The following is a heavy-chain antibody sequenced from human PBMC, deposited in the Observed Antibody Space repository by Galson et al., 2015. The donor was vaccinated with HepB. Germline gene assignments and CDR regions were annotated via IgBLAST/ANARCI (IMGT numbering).Heavy chain of an antibody. CDR3: LRLGDLSGYSSS. V-gene: IGHV3-73*01. D-gene: IGHD6-13*01. Sequence: SLRLSCAASGFTFSGSAIHWVRQASGKGPEWVGRIRSKASDYATAYAASLKGRFTISRDASKNTAYLHMNSLKTEDPAVYYWLRLGDLSGYSSSWGQGTLVTVSS. CDR1: GFTFSGSA. J-gene: IGHJ4*02. CDR2: IRSKASDYAT.